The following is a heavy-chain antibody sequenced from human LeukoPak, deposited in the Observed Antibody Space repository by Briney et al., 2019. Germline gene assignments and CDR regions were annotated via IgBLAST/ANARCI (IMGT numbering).Heavy chain of an antibody. V-gene: IGHV3-7*01. CDR1: GFTFSGYW. Sequence: GGSRRLSCEASGFTFSGYWMGWVRQAPGKGLEWVASIRQDGSDKYCVDSVKGRFAISRDNAQNSLFLQMNSLTVDDTAVYYCSRGHYGDYPWGQGTLVTVSS. CDR2: IRQDGSDK. CDR3: SRGHYGDYP. J-gene: IGHJ5*02. D-gene: IGHD4-17*01.